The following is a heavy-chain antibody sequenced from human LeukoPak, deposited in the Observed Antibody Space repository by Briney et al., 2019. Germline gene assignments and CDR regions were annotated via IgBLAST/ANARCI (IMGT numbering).Heavy chain of an antibody. J-gene: IGHJ4*02. CDR2: ITGSGAST. D-gene: IGHD1-26*01. CDR1: GFTFSTYV. CDR3: ARRGNYCFDY. V-gene: IGHV3-23*01. Sequence: GGSLRLSCAASGFTFSTYVMNWVRQTPGKGLEWVSTITGSGASTSYAGSVEGRFTVSRDNSGSTLYLQMDTLGTGDTAIYYCARRGNYCFDYWGQGTLVTVSS.